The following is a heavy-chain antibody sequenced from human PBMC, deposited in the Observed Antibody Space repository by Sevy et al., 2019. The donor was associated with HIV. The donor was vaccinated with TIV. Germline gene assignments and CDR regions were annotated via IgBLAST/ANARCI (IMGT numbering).Heavy chain of an antibody. Sequence: ASVKVSCKVSGYTLTKLSMHWVRQAPGRGLEWMESFDPEDGETIYAQKFQGRVTITEDTSTDTAYMELSSLRPEDTAVYYCATTKDYYDSSGYPFDYWGQGTLVTVSP. D-gene: IGHD3-22*01. CDR1: GYTLTKLS. CDR2: FDPEDGET. CDR3: ATTKDYYDSSGYPFDY. V-gene: IGHV1-24*01. J-gene: IGHJ4*02.